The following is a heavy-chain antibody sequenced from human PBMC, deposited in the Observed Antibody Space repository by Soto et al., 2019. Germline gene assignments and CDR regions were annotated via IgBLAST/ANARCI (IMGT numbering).Heavy chain of an antibody. J-gene: IGHJ4*02. V-gene: IGHV3-53*04. CDR1: GFTVSSNY. D-gene: IGHD5-12*01. CDR3: AGRYSGYDFVDY. Sequence: QLVESGGGLVQPGGSLRLSCAASGFTVSSNYMSWVRQAPGKGLEWVSVIYSGGTTYYADSVKGRFTISRHNSENTLYLQMNSVTAEDTAVYYCAGRYSGYDFVDYWGQGTLVTVSS. CDR2: IYSGGTT.